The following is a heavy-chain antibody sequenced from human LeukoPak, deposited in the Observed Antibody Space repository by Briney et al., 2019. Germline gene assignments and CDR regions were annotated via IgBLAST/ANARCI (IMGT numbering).Heavy chain of an antibody. CDR1: GGSISSSSYY. Sequence: SETLSLTCTVSGGSISSSSYYWGWIRQPPGKGLEWIGEINHSGSTNYNPSLKSRVTISVDTSKNQFSLKLSSVTAADTAVYYCARRMQYYYGSGPSYYFDYWGQGTLVTVSS. D-gene: IGHD3-10*01. J-gene: IGHJ4*02. CDR2: INHSGST. CDR3: ARRMQYYYGSGPSYYFDY. V-gene: IGHV4-39*07.